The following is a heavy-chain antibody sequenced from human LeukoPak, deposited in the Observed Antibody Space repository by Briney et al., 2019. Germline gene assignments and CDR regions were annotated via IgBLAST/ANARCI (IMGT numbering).Heavy chain of an antibody. D-gene: IGHD1-26*01. V-gene: IGHV3-30-3*01. Sequence: GGSLRLSCAASGFTFSSYAMHWVRQAPGKGLEWVAVISYDGSNKYYADSVKGRFTISRDNSKNTLYLQMNSLRAEDTAVYYCAKDRPSGSYFDYYYMDVWGKGTTVTVSS. CDR3: AKDRPSGSYFDYYYMDV. CDR2: ISYDGSNK. CDR1: GFTFSSYA. J-gene: IGHJ6*03.